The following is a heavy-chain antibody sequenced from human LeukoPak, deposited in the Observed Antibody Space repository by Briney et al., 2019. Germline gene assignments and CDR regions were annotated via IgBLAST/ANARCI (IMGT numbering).Heavy chain of an antibody. CDR3: ARAGIVVVTGGGAFDI. CDR1: GGTFSSYT. D-gene: IGHD2-21*02. V-gene: IGHV1-69*06. CDR2: IIYIFGTA. J-gene: IGHJ3*02. Sequence: ASVKVSCQASGGTFSSYTINWVRQAPGQGLEWMGGIIYIFGTANYAQKFQGRVTITADKSTSTAYMELSSLRSEDTAVYYCARAGIVVVTGGGAFDIWGQGTMVTVSS.